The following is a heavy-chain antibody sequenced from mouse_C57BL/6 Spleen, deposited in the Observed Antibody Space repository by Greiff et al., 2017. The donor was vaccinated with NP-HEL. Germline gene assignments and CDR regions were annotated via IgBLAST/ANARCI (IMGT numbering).Heavy chain of an antibody. D-gene: IGHD2-5*01. Sequence: QVQLQQSGAELVRPGTSVKMSCKASGYTFTNYWIGWAKQRPGHGLEWIGDIYPGGGYTNYNEKFKGKATLTADKSSSTAYMQFSSLTSEDSAIYYCARGNYSNYWYFDVWGTGTTVTVSS. CDR2: IYPGGGYT. CDR3: ARGNYSNYWYFDV. V-gene: IGHV1-63*01. CDR1: GYTFTNYW. J-gene: IGHJ1*03.